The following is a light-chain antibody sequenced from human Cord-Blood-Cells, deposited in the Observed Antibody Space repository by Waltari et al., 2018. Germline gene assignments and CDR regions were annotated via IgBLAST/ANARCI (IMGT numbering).Light chain of an antibody. CDR2: WAS. CDR1: QSVLYISNNKNY. J-gene: IGKJ5*01. CDR3: QQYYSIPIT. Sequence: DIVMTQSPDSLAASLGARATINCKSSQSVLYISNNKNYLAWYQQKPGQPPKLLIYWASTRESGVPDRFSGSGSGTDFTLTISSLQAEDVAVYYCQQYYSIPITFGQGTRLEIK. V-gene: IGKV4-1*01.